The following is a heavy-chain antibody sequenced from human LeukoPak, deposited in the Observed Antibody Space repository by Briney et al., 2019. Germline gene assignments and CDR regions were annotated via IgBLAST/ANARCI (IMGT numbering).Heavy chain of an antibody. V-gene: IGHV3-66*01. J-gene: IGHJ4*02. CDR2: IYSGGST. D-gene: IGHD2-21*02. Sequence: GGSLRLSCAASGFTVSSSYMTWVRQAPGKGLEWVSVIYSGGSTYYADSVKGRFTISRDNSKNTLYLQMDSLRAEDTAVYYCARDKVTAVDYYFDYWGQGTLVTVSS. CDR3: ARDKVTAVDYYFDY. CDR1: GFTVSSSY.